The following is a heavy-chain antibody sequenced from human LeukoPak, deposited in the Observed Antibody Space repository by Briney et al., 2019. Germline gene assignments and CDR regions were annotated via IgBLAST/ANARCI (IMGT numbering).Heavy chain of an antibody. Sequence: PGGSLRLSCAASGFTFSSYGMHWVRQAPGKGLEWVAFIRYDGSNDCYADSVKGRFTISRDNSKNTLYLQMNSLRAEDTAVYYCARLSYCNGGTCFHDYWGQGTLVTVSS. CDR2: IRYDGSND. V-gene: IGHV3-30*02. J-gene: IGHJ4*02. CDR1: GFTFSSYG. CDR3: ARLSYCNGGTCFHDY. D-gene: IGHD2-15*01.